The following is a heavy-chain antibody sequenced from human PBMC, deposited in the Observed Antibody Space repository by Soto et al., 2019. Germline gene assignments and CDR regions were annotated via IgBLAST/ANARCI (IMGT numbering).Heavy chain of an antibody. D-gene: IGHD6-19*01. CDR2: FDPEDGET. CDR1: GYTLTELS. V-gene: IGHV1-24*01. Sequence: ASVKVSCKVSGYTLTELSMHWVRQAPGKGLEWMGGFDPEDGETIYAQKFQGRVTMTEDTSTDTAYMELSSLRSEDTAVYYCATPRIAVAGMDFDYWGQGTLVTSPQ. J-gene: IGHJ4*02. CDR3: ATPRIAVAGMDFDY.